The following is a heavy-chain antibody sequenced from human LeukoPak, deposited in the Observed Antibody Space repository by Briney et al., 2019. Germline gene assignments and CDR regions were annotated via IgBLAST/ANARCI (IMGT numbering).Heavy chain of an antibody. CDR2: ISSSSYI. CDR1: GFTFSSHT. V-gene: IGHV3-21*01. D-gene: IGHD3-10*01. J-gene: IGHJ5*02. Sequence: PGGSLRLSCAASGFTFSSHTMNWVRQAPGKGLEWVSSISSSSYIYYADSVKGRFTMSRDNAKNSLYLQMNSLRAEDTAVYYCVRGLYYGSGTYYNAMVGSWFDPWGQGTLVTVSS. CDR3: VRGLYYGSGTYYNAMVGSWFDP.